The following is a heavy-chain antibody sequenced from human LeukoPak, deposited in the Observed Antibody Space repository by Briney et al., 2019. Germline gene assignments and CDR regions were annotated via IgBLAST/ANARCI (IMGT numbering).Heavy chain of an antibody. CDR1: GFSLSGTRVG. Sequence: SGPTLVKPTQTLTLTCTFSGFSLSGTRVGVGWVRQPPGKALECLALIFWDDTHRSIPALHKRLTITKDTSSNQVVHTMTNTDPVDTATYSCVHTTFRYISAWFPCHFDHWGQGTLVTVSS. V-gene: IGHV2-5*02. D-gene: IGHD6-19*01. CDR2: IFWDDTH. CDR3: VHTTFRYISAWFPCHFDH. J-gene: IGHJ5*02.